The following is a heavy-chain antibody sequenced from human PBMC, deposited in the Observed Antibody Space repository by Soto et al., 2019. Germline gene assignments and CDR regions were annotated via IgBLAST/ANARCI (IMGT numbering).Heavy chain of an antibody. V-gene: IGHV3-48*03. D-gene: IGHD1-1*01. CDR2: ISYTSTTI. CDR3: VREGGSLAFDS. Sequence: EVQLVASGGDLVPPGGSLRLSCAVSGLTFSTDEMNWVRQAPGKGLEWLAYISYTSTTIKYADSVKGRFAVSRDNAKKSLYLQMNNRRVKDTAIYYCVREGGSLAFDSWGQGTLVTVSS. CDR1: GLTFSTDE. J-gene: IGHJ4*02.